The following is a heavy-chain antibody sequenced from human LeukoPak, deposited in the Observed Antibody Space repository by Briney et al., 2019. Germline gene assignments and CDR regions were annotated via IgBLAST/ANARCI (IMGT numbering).Heavy chain of an antibody. CDR3: ARDGDGYNLDY. V-gene: IGHV3-7*01. Sequence: PGGSLRLSCGASGFTFSNYWMSWVRQAPGKGLEWVINISQDGSGKNYADSVEGRFTISRDNAKNSLYLQMNSLRAEDTAVYYCARDGDGYNLDYWGQGILVTVSS. CDR1: GFTFSNYW. J-gene: IGHJ4*02. CDR2: ISQDGSGK. D-gene: IGHD5-24*01.